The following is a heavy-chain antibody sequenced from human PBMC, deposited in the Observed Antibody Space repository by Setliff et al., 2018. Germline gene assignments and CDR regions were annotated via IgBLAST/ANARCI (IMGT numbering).Heavy chain of an antibody. V-gene: IGHV1-24*01. CDR1: GYTLTELS. Sequence: ASVKVSCKVSGYTLTELSMHWVRQAPGKGLEWMGGFDPEDGETIYAQKFQGRVTMTEDTSTDTAYMGLSSLRSEDTAVYYCATVDIVATITGGYYFDYWGQGTLVTVSS. D-gene: IGHD5-12*01. J-gene: IGHJ4*02. CDR3: ATVDIVATITGGYYFDY. CDR2: FDPEDGET.